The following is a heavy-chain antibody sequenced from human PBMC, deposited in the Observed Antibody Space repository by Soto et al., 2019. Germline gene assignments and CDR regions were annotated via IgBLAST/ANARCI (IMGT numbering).Heavy chain of an antibody. Sequence: PGGSLRLSCTASGFTFSTYAMSWVCQAPGKGLEWVSSISGSGGSTYYADSVKGRFTISRDNSKNTLYLQMNSLRAEETAVYYCAKRSDLAVAGKVYYFDYWGQGTLVTVSS. CDR1: GFTFSTYA. CDR2: ISGSGGST. CDR3: AKRSDLAVAGKVYYFDY. V-gene: IGHV3-23*01. D-gene: IGHD6-19*01. J-gene: IGHJ4*02.